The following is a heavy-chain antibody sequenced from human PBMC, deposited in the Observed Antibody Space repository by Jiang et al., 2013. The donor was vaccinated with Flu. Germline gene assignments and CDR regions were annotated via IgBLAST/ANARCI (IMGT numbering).Heavy chain of an antibody. V-gene: IGHV4-61*01. Sequence: TCTVSGGSVSSGSYYWSWIRQPPGKGLEWIGYIYYSGSTNYNPSLKSRVTISVDTSKNQFSLKLSSVTAADTAVYYCASRYSYSNWFDPWGRGTLVTVSS. CDR2: IYYSGST. CDR3: ASRYSYSNWFDP. J-gene: IGHJ5*02. D-gene: IGHD5-18*01. CDR1: GGSVSSGSYY.